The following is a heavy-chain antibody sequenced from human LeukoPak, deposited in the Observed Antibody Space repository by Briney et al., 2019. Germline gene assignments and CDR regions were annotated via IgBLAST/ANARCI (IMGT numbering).Heavy chain of an antibody. J-gene: IGHJ4*02. CDR3: ARDLSGYCSSTSCYNTFDY. CDR1: GYTFTSYA. V-gene: IGHV1-3*01. Sequence: GASVKVSCKASGYTFTSYAMHWVRQAPGQRLEWMGWINAGNGNTKYSQKFQSRVTITRDTSASTAYMELSSLRSEDTAVYYCARDLSGYCSSTSCYNTFDYWGQGTLVTVSS. CDR2: INAGNGNT. D-gene: IGHD2-2*02.